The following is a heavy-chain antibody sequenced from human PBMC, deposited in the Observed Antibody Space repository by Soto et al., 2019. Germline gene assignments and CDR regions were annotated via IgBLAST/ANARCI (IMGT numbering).Heavy chain of an antibody. D-gene: IGHD2-8*01. Sequence: EVQLLESGGGLVQPGGSLRLSCSASGFNFGSYGMSWVRQAPGKGLEWVSGLTASGLNTYYTDSVKGRFTISRDNSRNTVYLQMRGRRVEDTAVFHCAKGLGNAKEVWGQGTTVTV. V-gene: IGHV3-23*01. J-gene: IGHJ6*02. CDR1: GFNFGSYG. CDR3: AKGLGNAKEV. CDR2: LTASGLNT.